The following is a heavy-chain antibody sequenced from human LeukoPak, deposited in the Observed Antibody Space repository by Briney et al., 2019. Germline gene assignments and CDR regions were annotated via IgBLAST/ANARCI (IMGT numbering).Heavy chain of an antibody. D-gene: IGHD6-19*01. V-gene: IGHV1-46*01. CDR1: GGTFSSYA. CDR3: ARDPSIAVADYYFDY. J-gene: IGHJ4*02. CDR2: INPSGGST. Sequence: ASVKVSCKASGGTFSSYAISWVRQAPGQGLEWMGIINPSGGSTSYAQKFQGRVTMTRDTSTSTVYMELSSLRSEDTAVYYCARDPSIAVADYYFDYWGQGTLVTVSS.